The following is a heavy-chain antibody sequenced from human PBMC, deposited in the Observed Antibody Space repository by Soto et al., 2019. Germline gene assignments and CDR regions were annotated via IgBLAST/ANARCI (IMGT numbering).Heavy chain of an antibody. CDR2: IIPILGIA. CDR3: AGLPGDYGGAFDI. V-gene: IGHV1-69*02. J-gene: IGHJ3*02. D-gene: IGHD4-17*01. Sequence: QVQLVQSGAEVKKPGSSVKVSCKASGGTFSSYTLSWVRQAPGQGLEWMGRIIPILGIANYAQKFQGRVTITADKSTSTAYMELSSLRSEDTAVYYCAGLPGDYGGAFDIWGQGTMVTVSS. CDR1: GGTFSSYT.